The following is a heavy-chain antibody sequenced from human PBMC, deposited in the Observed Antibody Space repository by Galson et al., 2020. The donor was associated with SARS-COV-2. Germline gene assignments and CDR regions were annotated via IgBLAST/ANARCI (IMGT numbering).Heavy chain of an antibody. V-gene: IGHV3-21*06. J-gene: IGHJ4*02. Sequence: GGSLRLSCAASGFTFSSYNLNWVRQAPGQGLEWVSSISGTSTNIYYADSMKGRFTLSRDNAKNSVYLQMNSLGTEDTAVYYCTRERGYSYGYSDYWGQGTLVTVSS. CDR3: TRERGYSYGYSDY. D-gene: IGHD5-18*01. CDR1: GFTFSSYN. CDR2: ISGTSTNI.